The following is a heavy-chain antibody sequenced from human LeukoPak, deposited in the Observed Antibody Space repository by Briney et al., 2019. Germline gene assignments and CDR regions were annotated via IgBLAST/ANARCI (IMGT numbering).Heavy chain of an antibody. D-gene: IGHD1-26*01. J-gene: IGHJ5*02. V-gene: IGHV4-39*01. Sequence: SETLSLTCTVSGGSITSSSYYWVWIRQPPGKGLEWIGSIFHSGSTYYNASLKSRVTISVDTSRNQFSLKLSSVTAADTAVYYCARAVGAGGHNWFDPWGQGTLVTVSS. CDR3: ARAVGAGGHNWFDP. CDR2: IFHSGST. CDR1: GGSITSSSYY.